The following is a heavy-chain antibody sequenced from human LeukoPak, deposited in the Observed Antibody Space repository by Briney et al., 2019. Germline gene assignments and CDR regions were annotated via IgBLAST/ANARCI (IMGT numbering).Heavy chain of an antibody. V-gene: IGHV5-51*01. Sequence: GESLKISCKGSGYSFTTYWIGWVRQVPGKGLEWMGIIYPGDSDTRYSPAFEGQVTMSVDKSISTAYLQWSSLKASDTAIYYCARQEQWLVSFDIWGQGTMVTVSS. CDR1: GYSFTTYW. D-gene: IGHD6-19*01. CDR2: IYPGDSDT. J-gene: IGHJ3*02. CDR3: ARQEQWLVSFDI.